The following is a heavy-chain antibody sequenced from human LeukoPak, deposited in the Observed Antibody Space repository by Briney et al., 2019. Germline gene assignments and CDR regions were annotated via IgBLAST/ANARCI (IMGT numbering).Heavy chain of an antibody. Sequence: PGGSLRLSCAASGFTFTTFAMSWVRQAPGKGLEWVSGISGRGGSTYHADSVKSRFTISRDDSKNTLYLQMNSLRAEDTAVYYCAKGKYCSSSSCYGGFYFDYWGQGTLVTVSS. J-gene: IGHJ4*02. CDR3: AKGKYCSSSSCYGGFYFDY. CDR1: GFTFTTFA. D-gene: IGHD2-2*01. CDR2: ISGRGGST. V-gene: IGHV3-23*01.